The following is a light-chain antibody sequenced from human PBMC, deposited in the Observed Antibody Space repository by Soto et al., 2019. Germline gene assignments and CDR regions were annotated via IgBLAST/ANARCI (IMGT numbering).Light chain of an antibody. CDR2: DAS. CDR3: QQYTNTNNPWM. CDR1: QAISTW. J-gene: IGKJ2*01. Sequence: EIQMTQSPSTLSASVGDRFTITCRASQAISTWMAWYQQKPGKAPKLLVYDASTLQSGVASRFSGSGSGTEFTLIISGLQPDDSATYYCQQYTNTNNPWMVGQGTKVDIK. V-gene: IGKV1-5*01.